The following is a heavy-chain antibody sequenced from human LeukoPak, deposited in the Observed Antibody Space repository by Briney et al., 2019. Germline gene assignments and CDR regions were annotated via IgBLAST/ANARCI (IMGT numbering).Heavy chain of an antibody. CDR3: ARVLYSSGWSIDY. D-gene: IGHD6-19*01. Sequence: PSETLSLTCTVSGGSISSSSYYWGWIRQPPGKGLEWIGSIYYSGSTYYNPSLKSRVTISVDTSKNQFSLKLSSVTAADTAVYYCARVLYSSGWSIDYWGQGTLVTVSS. CDR2: IYYSGST. V-gene: IGHV4-39*07. J-gene: IGHJ4*02. CDR1: GGSISSSSYY.